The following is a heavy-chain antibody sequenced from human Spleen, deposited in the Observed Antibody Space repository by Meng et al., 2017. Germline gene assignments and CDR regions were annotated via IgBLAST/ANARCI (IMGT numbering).Heavy chain of an antibody. CDR2: MKSNVDGGTV. J-gene: IGHJ4*01. Sequence: VQLGEVGGGFVKPGGSLRLSCAASGFTFSNAWMTWVRQAPGKGLEWIGRMKSNVDGGTVDYAAAVKGRFFISRDDSENTFYLQMNSLKTEDTAVYYCSGHVDYWGHGTLVTVSS. CDR1: GFTFSNAW. CDR3: SGHVDY. V-gene: IGHV3-15*01.